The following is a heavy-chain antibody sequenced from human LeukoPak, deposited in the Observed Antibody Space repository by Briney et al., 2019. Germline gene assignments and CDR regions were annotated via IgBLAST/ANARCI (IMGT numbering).Heavy chain of an antibody. J-gene: IGHJ4*02. Sequence: SGTLSLTCTASDGSINSDFWTWIRPPPGRGGEWIGYICYSGRTSYNPSLSSRGTISIDTCQNLCSPKLRPVSTAGTGICCCLTISDVSGWPFDYWGQGTLVTVSS. D-gene: IGHD6-19*01. CDR3: LTISDVSGWPFDY. CDR2: ICYSGRT. V-gene: IGHV4-59*01. CDR1: DGSINSDF.